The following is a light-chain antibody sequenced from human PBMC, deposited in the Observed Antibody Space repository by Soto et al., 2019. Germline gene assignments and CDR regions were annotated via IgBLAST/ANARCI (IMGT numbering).Light chain of an antibody. CDR3: HQFGTSPKT. Sequence: EIVLTQSPGTLSLSPGERATLSCRASQSVSSTYLAWYQHKPGQAPRLLIYGVSSRATGIPDRFSGSGSGTHFTLTISRLEPEDFAADYCHQFGTSPKTFGQGTKVE. J-gene: IGKJ1*01. V-gene: IGKV3-20*01. CDR2: GVS. CDR1: QSVSSTY.